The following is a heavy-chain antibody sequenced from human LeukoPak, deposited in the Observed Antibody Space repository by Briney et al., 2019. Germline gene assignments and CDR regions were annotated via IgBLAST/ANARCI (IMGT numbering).Heavy chain of an antibody. Sequence: GGSLRLSCAASGFTFSTYAMSWVRQAPGKGLEWVSGISGSGDNTNYADSVKGRFTISRDNSKNTLSLQMSSLRVEDTAVYYCARGGSSSSPYNWFDPWGQGTLVTVSS. CDR2: ISGSGDNT. CDR1: GFTFSTYA. J-gene: IGHJ5*02. D-gene: IGHD6-6*01. V-gene: IGHV3-23*01. CDR3: ARGGSSSSPYNWFDP.